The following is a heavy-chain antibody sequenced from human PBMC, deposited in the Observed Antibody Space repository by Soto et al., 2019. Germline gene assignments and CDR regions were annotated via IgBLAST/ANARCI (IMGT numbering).Heavy chain of an antibody. CDR3: AHRRGYYGLERYSGLLCFDP. CDR2: IYWDADK. Sequence: SGPTLVNPAQTLTLTCTFSGFSLSTSGVAGGWIGQPPGMALEWLALIYWDADKRYTPSLKRRLTTTKDTSKNQVVLTMTNMDPVDTATYYCAHRRGYYGLERYSGLLCFDPWRQGPFVSVS. CDR1: GFSLSTSGVA. J-gene: IGHJ5*01. V-gene: IGHV2-5*02. D-gene: IGHD3-10*01.